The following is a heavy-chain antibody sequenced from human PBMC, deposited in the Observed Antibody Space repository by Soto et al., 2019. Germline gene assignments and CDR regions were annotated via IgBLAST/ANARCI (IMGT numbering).Heavy chain of an antibody. CDR2: IDPSDSYT. Sequence: PGESLKISCKGSGYSFTSYWISWVRQMPGKGLEWMGRIDPSDSYTNYSPSFQGHVTISADKSISTAYRQWSSLKASDTAMYYCARTLAAAGSRGYYYYGMDVWGQGTTVTVSS. V-gene: IGHV5-10-1*01. CDR3: ARTLAAAGSRGYYYYGMDV. CDR1: GYSFTSYW. D-gene: IGHD6-13*01. J-gene: IGHJ6*02.